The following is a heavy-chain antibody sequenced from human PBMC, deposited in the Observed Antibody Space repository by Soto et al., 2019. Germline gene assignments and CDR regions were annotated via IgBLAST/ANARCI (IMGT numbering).Heavy chain of an antibody. CDR1: GYSFTTYR. V-gene: IGHV5-51*01. CDR3: ARQRIEAPLDAFDI. Sequence: GESLKISCKGSGYSFTTYRIGWIRQMPGKGLEWMGIIYPGDSETRYSPSFQGQVTISADKSNTTAYLQWSGLKASDTSMYYCARQRIEAPLDAFDIWGQGTMVTVSS. D-gene: IGHD2-21*01. J-gene: IGHJ3*02. CDR2: IYPGDSET.